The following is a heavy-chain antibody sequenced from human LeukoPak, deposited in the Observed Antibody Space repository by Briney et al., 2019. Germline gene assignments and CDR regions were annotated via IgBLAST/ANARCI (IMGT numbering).Heavy chain of an antibody. CDR1: GFTFSSHG. CDR3: ARLRGYSYGFPGPFQY. V-gene: IGHV3-30*02. J-gene: IGHJ4*02. D-gene: IGHD5-18*01. Sequence: GGSLRLSCATSGFTFSSHGMHWVRQAPGKGLEWVAFIRYDGRNEYYADSVKGRFAISRDNSRNTLYLQMNSLRAEDTAVYYCARLRGYSYGFPGPFQYWGQGTLVTVSS. CDR2: IRYDGRNE.